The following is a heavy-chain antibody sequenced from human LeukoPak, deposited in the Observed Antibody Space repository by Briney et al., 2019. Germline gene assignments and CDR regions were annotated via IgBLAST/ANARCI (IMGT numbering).Heavy chain of an antibody. D-gene: IGHD5-18*01. V-gene: IGHV5-51*01. CDR2: IYPGDSDI. J-gene: IGHJ6*03. CDR3: ARHVEDTAMVTNYYYYYMDV. CDR1: GYSFTSYW. Sequence: GESLKISCKGSGYSFTSYWIGWVRQMPGKGLEWMGIIYPGDSDIRYSPSFQGQVTISADKSISTAYLQWSSLKASDTAMYYCARHVEDTAMVTNYYYYYMDVWGKGTTVTVSS.